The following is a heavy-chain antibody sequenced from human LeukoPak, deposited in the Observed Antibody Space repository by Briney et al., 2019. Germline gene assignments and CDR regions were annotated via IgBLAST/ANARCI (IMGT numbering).Heavy chain of an antibody. J-gene: IGHJ4*02. D-gene: IGHD3-22*01. CDR1: GGSISSGGYY. CDR2: IYYSGST. V-gene: IGHV4-31*03. CDR3: ANSRRYDSSGYYYFDY. Sequence: SETLSLTCTVSGGSISSGGYYWSWIRQHPGKGLEWIGYIYYSGSTYYNPPLKSRVTISVDTSKNQFSLKLSSVTAADTAVYYCANSRRYDSSGYYYFDYWGQGTLVTVSS.